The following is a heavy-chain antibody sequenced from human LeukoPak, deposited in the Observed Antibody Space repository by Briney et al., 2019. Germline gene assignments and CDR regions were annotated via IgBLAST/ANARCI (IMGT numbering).Heavy chain of an antibody. CDR3: AKGPLVPSATYFFDY. Sequence: PGRSLRLSCAASGFTFSTYAMGWVRQAPGKGLEWVSAISGSGGSTYYADSVKGRFTVSRDNSRNTLYLQMNSLTAEDTAVYYCAKGPLVPSATYFFDYWGQGTLVVVSS. J-gene: IGHJ4*02. CDR1: GFTFSTYA. V-gene: IGHV3-23*01. D-gene: IGHD2-2*01. CDR2: ISGSGGST.